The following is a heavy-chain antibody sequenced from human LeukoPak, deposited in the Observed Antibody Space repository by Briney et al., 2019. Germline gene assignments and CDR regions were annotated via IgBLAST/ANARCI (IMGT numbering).Heavy chain of an antibody. V-gene: IGHV4-34*01. J-gene: IGHJ4*02. CDR3: ARVNTAMVYGSDY. Sequence: PSETLSLTCAVYGGSFSGYYWSWIRQPPGKGLEWIGEINHSGSTNYNPSLKSRVTISVDTSKNQISLKLSSVTAADTAVYYCARVNTAMVYGSDYWGQGTLVTVSS. D-gene: IGHD5-18*01. CDR2: INHSGST. CDR1: GGSFSGYY.